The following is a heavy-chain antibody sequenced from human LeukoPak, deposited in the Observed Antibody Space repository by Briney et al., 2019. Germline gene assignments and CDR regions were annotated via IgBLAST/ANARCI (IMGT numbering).Heavy chain of an antibody. CDR3: ARPGIAAAGTFWFDP. V-gene: IGHV4-39*01. Sequence: PSETLSLTCTVSGGSISSSSYYWGWIRQPPGKGLEWIGSIYYSGSTYYNPSLKSRVTISVDTSKNQFSLKLSSVTAADTAVYYCARPGIAAAGTFWFDPRGQGTLVTVSS. J-gene: IGHJ5*02. CDR1: GGSISSSSYY. CDR2: IYYSGST. D-gene: IGHD6-13*01.